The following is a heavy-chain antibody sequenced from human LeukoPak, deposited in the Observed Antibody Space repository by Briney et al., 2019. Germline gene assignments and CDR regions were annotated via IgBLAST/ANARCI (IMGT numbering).Heavy chain of an antibody. V-gene: IGHV1-69*13. D-gene: IGHD3-16*01. CDR3: ARSQGGTEGENDAFDI. CDR1: GGTFSSYA. CDR2: IIPIFGTA. Sequence: SVKVSCKASGGTFSSYAISWVRQAHGQGLEWMGGIIPIFGTANHAQKFQGRVTITADESTSTAYMELSSLRSEDTAVYYCARSQGGTEGENDAFDIWGQGTMVTVSS. J-gene: IGHJ3*02.